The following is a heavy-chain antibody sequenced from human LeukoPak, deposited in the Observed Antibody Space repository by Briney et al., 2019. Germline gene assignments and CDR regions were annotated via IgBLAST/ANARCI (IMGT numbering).Heavy chain of an antibody. CDR2: IYHSGST. Sequence: SQTLSLTCTVSGGSISSGGYYWSWIRQPPGKGLEWIGYIYHSGSTYYNPSLESRVTISLDRSQNQFSLKLSSVTAADTVVYYCASHSSGSQEFDYWGQGTLVTVSS. CDR3: ASHSSGSQEFDY. CDR1: GGSISSGGYY. V-gene: IGHV4-30-2*01. J-gene: IGHJ4*02. D-gene: IGHD6-19*01.